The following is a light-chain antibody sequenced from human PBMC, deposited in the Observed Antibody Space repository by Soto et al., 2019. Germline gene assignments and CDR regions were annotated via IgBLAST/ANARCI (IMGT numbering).Light chain of an antibody. V-gene: IGKV3-20*01. J-gene: IGKJ1*01. CDR1: QSVSDNL. CDR2: GPS. CDR3: QQYDSSPSRT. Sequence: IVMTQSRGTLSLAPGKKATLSCRASQSVSDNLLAWYQHRPGQAPGLLIYGPSTSATGSPDSFSGSGSGTGFTLTIRRLEPEHFAVYYCQQYDSSPSRTFGQGTKVDIK.